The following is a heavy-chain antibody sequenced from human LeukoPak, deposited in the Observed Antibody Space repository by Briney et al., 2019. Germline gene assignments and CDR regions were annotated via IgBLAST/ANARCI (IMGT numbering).Heavy chain of an antibody. D-gene: IGHD4-17*01. V-gene: IGHV3-30*03. CDR2: ISYDGGSN. J-gene: IGHJ4*02. CDR3: ATLYGDSTDY. CDR1: GFSFSKYG. Sequence: GGSLRLSCAASGFSFSKYGMHWVRQAPGKGLEWVAVISYDGGSNYYGDSVKGRFTISRDNSKNTLYLQMNSLRVEDTAVYYCATLYGDSTDYWGQGNLVTVSS.